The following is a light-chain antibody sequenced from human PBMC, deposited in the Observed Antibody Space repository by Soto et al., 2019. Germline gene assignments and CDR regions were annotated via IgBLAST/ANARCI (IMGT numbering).Light chain of an antibody. CDR2: GNS. V-gene: IGLV1-40*01. Sequence: QSVLKQPPSVSGAPGQRVTISCTGSTSNIGTGYDVHWYQQLPGTAPKLLIYGNSNRPSGVPDRFSGSKSGTSASLAITGLQAEDEADYDCQSYDSSLSGGVFGTGTKVTVL. J-gene: IGLJ1*01. CDR3: QSYDSSLSGGV. CDR1: TSNIGTGYD.